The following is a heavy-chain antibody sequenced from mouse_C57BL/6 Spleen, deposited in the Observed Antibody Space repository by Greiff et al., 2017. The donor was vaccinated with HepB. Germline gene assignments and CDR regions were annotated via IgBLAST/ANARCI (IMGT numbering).Heavy chain of an antibody. D-gene: IGHD1-1*01. CDR1: GYTFTSYW. V-gene: IGHV1-55*01. Sequence: QVQLQQPGAELVKPGASVKMSCKASGYTFTSYWITWVKQRPGQGLEWIGDIYPGSGSTNYNEKFKSKATLTVDTSYSTAYMQLSSLTSEDSAVYYCARSAPITTVVAKDYAMDYWGQGTSVTVSS. CDR3: ARSAPITTVVAKDYAMDY. CDR2: IYPGSGST. J-gene: IGHJ4*01.